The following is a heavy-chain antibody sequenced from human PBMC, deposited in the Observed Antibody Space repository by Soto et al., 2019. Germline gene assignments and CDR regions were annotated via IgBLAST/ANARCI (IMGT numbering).Heavy chain of an antibody. Sequence: QVQLQESGPGLVKPSQTLSLSCTVSGGSISSGGYYWSWIRQHPGKGLEWIGYIYYSGSPYYNPSLKSRVTISVDTSKNQFSLKLSSVTAGDTAVDYCARSYTRHYDSSGTDFDYWGQGTLVTVSS. V-gene: IGHV4-31*03. CDR3: ARSYTRHYDSSGTDFDY. J-gene: IGHJ4*02. CDR2: IYYSGSP. CDR1: GGSISSGGYY. D-gene: IGHD3-22*01.